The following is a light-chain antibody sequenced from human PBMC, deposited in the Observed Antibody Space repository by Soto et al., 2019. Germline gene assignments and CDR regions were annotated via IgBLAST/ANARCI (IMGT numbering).Light chain of an antibody. CDR3: QQYHSDPIT. Sequence: DIVMTHSPDSLAVSLGGRATISCKSSQTVLDSSNNKDYLAWFQQKAGQPPKLLIYWASTRESGVPDRFSGSGSGTDFTLTISSLQAEDVAVYYCQQYHSDPITFGQGTRLEI. J-gene: IGKJ5*01. CDR2: WAS. V-gene: IGKV4-1*01. CDR1: QTVLDSSNNKDY.